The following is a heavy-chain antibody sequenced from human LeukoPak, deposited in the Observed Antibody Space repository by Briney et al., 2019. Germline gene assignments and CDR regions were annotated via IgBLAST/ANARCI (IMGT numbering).Heavy chain of an antibody. Sequence: GASVKVSCKASGYTFTGYYMHWVRQAPGQGLEWMGWFNTNTGNPTYAQGFTGRFVFSLDISVTTAYLQISSLKAEDTAVYYCAREVAPGGFDYWGQGTLVTVSS. J-gene: IGHJ4*02. CDR3: AREVAPGGFDY. V-gene: IGHV7-4-1*02. D-gene: IGHD4-23*01. CDR1: GYTFTGYY. CDR2: FNTNTGNP.